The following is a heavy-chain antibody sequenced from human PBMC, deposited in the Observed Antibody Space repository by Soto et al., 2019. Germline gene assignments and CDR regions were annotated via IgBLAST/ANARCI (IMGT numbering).Heavy chain of an antibody. J-gene: IGHJ4*02. CDR3: ARVASSSSLWE. D-gene: IGHD6-6*01. Sequence: GGSLRLSCAASGFTFSSYAMHWVRQAPGKGLEWVAVISYDGSNKYYADSVKGRFTISRDNSKNTLYLQMNSLRAEDTAVYYCARVASSSSLWEWGQGPLVTVSS. CDR2: ISYDGSNK. CDR1: GFTFSSYA. V-gene: IGHV3-30-3*01.